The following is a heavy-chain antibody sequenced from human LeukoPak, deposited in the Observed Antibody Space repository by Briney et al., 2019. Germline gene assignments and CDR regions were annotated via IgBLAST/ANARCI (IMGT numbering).Heavy chain of an antibody. J-gene: IGHJ4*02. V-gene: IGHV4-59*12. D-gene: IGHD1-26*01. Sequence: SETLSLTCTVSGASLSGYYWSWIRQPPGKGLEWIGYIYHSGSTYYNPSLKSRVTISVDRSKNQFSLKLSSVTAADTAVYYCARDTFSGSYNFGFDYWGQGTLVTVSS. CDR2: IYHSGST. CDR1: GASLSGYY. CDR3: ARDTFSGSYNFGFDY.